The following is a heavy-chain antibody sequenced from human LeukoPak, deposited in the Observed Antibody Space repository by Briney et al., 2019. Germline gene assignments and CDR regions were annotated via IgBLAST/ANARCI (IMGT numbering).Heavy chain of an antibody. CDR1: GGSFSGYY. J-gene: IGHJ6*03. CDR2: INHSGST. CDR3: ARGRFEYSSSSIPKPNYYYYMDV. Sequence: SETLSLTFAVYGGSFSGYYWSWIRPPPGKGLEWIGEINHSGSTNYNPSLKSRVTISVDTSKNQFSLKLSSVTAADTAVYYCARGRFEYSSSSIPKPNYYYYMDVWGKGTTVTVSS. V-gene: IGHV4-34*01. D-gene: IGHD6-6*01.